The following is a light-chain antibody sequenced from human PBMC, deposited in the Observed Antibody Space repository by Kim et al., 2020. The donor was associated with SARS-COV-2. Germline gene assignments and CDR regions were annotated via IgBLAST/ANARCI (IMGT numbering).Light chain of an antibody. J-gene: IGKJ1*01. CDR3: ELNRSYRWM. V-gene: IGKV1-5*03. CDR1: RNVEDY. CDR2: KAS. Sequence: GDRVTITCRASRNVEDYLAWYQQKPGGAPKLLIFKASTLKSGVPSRFSGSGSWTEFTLTTSSLQPDDFGTYYCELNRSYRWMFGQGTK.